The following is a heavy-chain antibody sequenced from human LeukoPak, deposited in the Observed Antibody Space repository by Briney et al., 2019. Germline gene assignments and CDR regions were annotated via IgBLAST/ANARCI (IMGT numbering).Heavy chain of an antibody. D-gene: IGHD3-10*01. J-gene: IGHJ5*02. CDR3: AREFLELLWFGELLNWFDP. V-gene: IGHV3-7*01. Sequence: GGSLRLPCAASGFTFSSYWMSWVRQAPGKGLEGVANIKQDGSEKYYVDSVKGRFTISRENANNSLYPQMNSLRAEDTAVYYCAREFLELLWFGELLNWFDPWGQGTLVTVSS. CDR1: GFTFSSYW. CDR2: IKQDGSEK.